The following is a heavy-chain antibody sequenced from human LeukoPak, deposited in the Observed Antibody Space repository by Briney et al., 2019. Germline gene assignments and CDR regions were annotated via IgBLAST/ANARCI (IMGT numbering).Heavy chain of an antibody. CDR2: INAGNGNT. D-gene: IGHD2-15*01. V-gene: IGHV1-3*01. CDR1: GYTFTSYA. Sequence: ASVKVSCKASGYTFTSYAMHWVRQAPGQRLEWMGWINAGNGNTKYSQKFQGRVTITRDTSASTAYMELSSLRSEDTAVYYCARAQYCSGGSCYSKGWNYYYYGVDVWGQGTTVTVSS. CDR3: ARAQYCSGGSCYSKGWNYYYYGVDV. J-gene: IGHJ6*02.